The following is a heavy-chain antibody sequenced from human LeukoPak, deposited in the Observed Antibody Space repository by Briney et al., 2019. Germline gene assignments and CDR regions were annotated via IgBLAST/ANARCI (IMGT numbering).Heavy chain of an antibody. D-gene: IGHD1/OR15-1a*01. Sequence: SQTLSLTCTVSGGSISSGDYYWSWIRQPPGKGLAWIGYIYYSGSTNYNPSLKSRVTISVDTSKNQFSLKLSSVTAADTAVYYCARGNSELNYYYYYMDAWGKRTTVTVSS. CDR2: IYYSGST. J-gene: IGHJ6*03. V-gene: IGHV4-61*08. CDR3: ARGNSELNYYYYYMDA. CDR1: GGSISSGDYY.